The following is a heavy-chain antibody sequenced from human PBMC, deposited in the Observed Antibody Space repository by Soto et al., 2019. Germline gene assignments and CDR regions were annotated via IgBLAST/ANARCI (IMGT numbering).Heavy chain of an antibody. CDR1: GFTFSDHY. J-gene: IGHJ4*02. CDR3: TVWGSGNDFGAA. D-gene: IGHD3-10*01. V-gene: IGHV3-72*01. CDR2: SKNKADSYTT. Sequence: EVQLVESGGGLVQPGGSLRLSCAASGFTFSDHYMDWVRQAPGKGLEWVGRSKNKADSYTTEYAASVKRRFTISRDGSKNSLFLQMNSLKTEDTAVYYCTVWGSGNDFGAAWGQGILVTVSS.